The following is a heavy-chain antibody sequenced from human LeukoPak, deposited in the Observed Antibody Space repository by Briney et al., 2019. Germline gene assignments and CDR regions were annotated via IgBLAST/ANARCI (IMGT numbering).Heavy chain of an antibody. CDR2: INSGGST. CDR3: VKRKPYYFDY. J-gene: IGHJ4*02. V-gene: IGHV3-23*01. CDR1: GFTFSSYA. Sequence: GGSLRLSCAASGFTFSSYAMSCVRQAPGKGLEWVSAINSGGSTYYADSVKGRFTISRDNSKSTLYLQMNSLRAEDTAVYYCVKRKPYYFDYWGQGTLVTVSS. D-gene: IGHD1-14*01.